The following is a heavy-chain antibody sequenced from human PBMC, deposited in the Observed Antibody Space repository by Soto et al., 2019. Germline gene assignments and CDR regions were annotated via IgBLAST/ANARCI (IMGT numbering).Heavy chain of an antibody. Sequence: HLQLQESGSGLVKPSQTLSLTCAVSGGSISSGNSYAWSWLRQPPGKGLEWIGSISHTGRTSYNPSLKGRVTMSVDKSKNQFSLKLSSVTAADMAVYYCARAVAPYLGTWFDPWGQGSLVIVSS. V-gene: IGHV4-30-2*01. CDR1: GGSISSGNSYA. CDR3: ARAVAPYLGTWFDP. J-gene: IGHJ5*02. D-gene: IGHD3-16*01. CDR2: ISHTGRT.